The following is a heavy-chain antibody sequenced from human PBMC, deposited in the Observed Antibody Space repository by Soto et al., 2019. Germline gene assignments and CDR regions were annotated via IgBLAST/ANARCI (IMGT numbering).Heavy chain of an antibody. Sequence: QVQLVESGGGVVQPGRALRLSCAASGFSFNTSGMHWVRQAPGKGLEWVAVIAFDGSQEFYGDSVRGRFTISRDNSKNTLFLQMKRLTAEDTAVYYCATKVRVTNYLYYGRDVWGQGTTVTVSS. CDR2: IAFDGSQE. D-gene: IGHD2-21*02. CDR1: GFSFNTSG. CDR3: ATKVRVTNYLYYGRDV. J-gene: IGHJ6*02. V-gene: IGHV3-30*03.